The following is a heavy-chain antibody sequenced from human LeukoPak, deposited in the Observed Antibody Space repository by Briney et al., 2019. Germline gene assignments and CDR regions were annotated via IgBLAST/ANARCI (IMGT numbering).Heavy chain of an antibody. CDR1: GGSISSDPYS. J-gene: IGHJ4*02. CDR2: IYSSGST. V-gene: IGHV4-61*01. Sequence: SENLSLTCTVSGGSISSDPYSWTWIRQPPGKGLEWIADIYSSGSTNYNPSLKSRVTISVDTSKNQFSLKLSSVTAADTAVYYCARVGFTGGYDYFDYWGQGTLVTVSS. D-gene: IGHD5-12*01. CDR3: ARVGFTGGYDYFDY.